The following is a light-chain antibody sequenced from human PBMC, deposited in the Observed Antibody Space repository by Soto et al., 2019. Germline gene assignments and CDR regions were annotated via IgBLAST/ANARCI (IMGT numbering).Light chain of an antibody. CDR1: QRISSW. V-gene: IGKV1-5*01. CDR2: DAS. CDR3: QQYNVYSCS. Sequence: DIQMTQSPSTLSASVGDRVTITCRASQRISSWLAWYQQKPGKAPKLLIYDASSLEIGVPSRFSGSGSGTEFTLTISSLQPDDFAAYFCQQYNVYSCSFGRGTKVEIK. J-gene: IGKJ1*01.